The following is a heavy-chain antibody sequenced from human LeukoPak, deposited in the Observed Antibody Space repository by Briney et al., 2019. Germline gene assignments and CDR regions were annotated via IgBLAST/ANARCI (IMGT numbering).Heavy chain of an antibody. J-gene: IGHJ4*02. CDR1: GGSISSGGYY. Sequence: SQTLSLTCTVSGGSISSGGYYWSWIRQHPGKGLEWIGYIYYSGSTYYNPSLKSRVTISVDTSKNQFSLKLSSVTAADTAVYYCARLSELRFLEWLLFDYWGQGTLVTVSS. CDR2: IYYSGST. CDR3: ARLSELRFLEWLLFDY. V-gene: IGHV4-31*03. D-gene: IGHD3-3*01.